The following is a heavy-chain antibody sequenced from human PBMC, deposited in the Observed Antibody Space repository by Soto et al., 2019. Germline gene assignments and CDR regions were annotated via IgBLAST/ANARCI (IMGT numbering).Heavy chain of an antibody. D-gene: IGHD6-19*01. V-gene: IGHV4-31*03. Sequence: QVQLQESGPGLVKPSQTLSLTCTVSGGSISSGGYYWSWIRQHPGKGLEWIGYIYYSGSTYYNPSLKSRVTISVDTSKNQFSMKLSSVTAADTAVYYCARVIINSSGWYYFDYWGQGTLVTVSS. J-gene: IGHJ4*02. CDR3: ARVIINSSGWYYFDY. CDR1: GGSISSGGYY. CDR2: IYYSGST.